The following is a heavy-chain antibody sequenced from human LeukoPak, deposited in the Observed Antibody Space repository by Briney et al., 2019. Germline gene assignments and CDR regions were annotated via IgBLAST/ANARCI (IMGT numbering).Heavy chain of an antibody. CDR2: IWYDGSNK. CDR1: GFTFSSYG. J-gene: IGHJ6*02. CDR3: ARDLNGSGRGGDYYYYGMDV. V-gene: IGHV3-33*01. D-gene: IGHD3-10*01. Sequence: GRSLRLSCAASGFTFSSYGMHWVRQAPGKGLEWVAVIWYDGSNKYYADSVKGRFTISRDNSKNTLYLQMNGLRAEDTAVYYCARDLNGSGRGGDYYYYGMDVWGQGTTVTVSS.